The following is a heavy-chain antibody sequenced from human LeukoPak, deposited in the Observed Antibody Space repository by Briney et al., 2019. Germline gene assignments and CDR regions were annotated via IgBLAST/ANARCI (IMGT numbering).Heavy chain of an antibody. V-gene: IGHV4-38-2*01. J-gene: IGHJ4*02. CDR2: IYHSGST. Sequence: SETLSLTCAVSGYSISSGYYWGWIRQPPGKGLEWIGSIYHSGSTYYNPSIKSRVTISVDTSKNQFSLKLSSVTAADTAVYYCARLWFGELLRPDYWGQGTLVTVSS. CDR3: ARLWFGELLRPDY. CDR1: GYSISSGYY. D-gene: IGHD3-10*01.